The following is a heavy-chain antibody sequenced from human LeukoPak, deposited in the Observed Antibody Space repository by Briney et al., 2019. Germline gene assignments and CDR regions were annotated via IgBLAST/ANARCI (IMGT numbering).Heavy chain of an antibody. CDR2: ISAYNGNT. J-gene: IGHJ6*02. Sequence: ASLKVSCKASVYTFTSYSISWVRQAPGQGLEWMGWISAYNGNTNYAQKLQGRVTMTTDTSTNTAYMELRSLRSDDTAVYYCARDNGNYYYYYAMDVWGQGTTVTVSS. D-gene: IGHD2-8*01. CDR1: VYTFTSYS. V-gene: IGHV1-18*01. CDR3: ARDNGNYYYYYAMDV.